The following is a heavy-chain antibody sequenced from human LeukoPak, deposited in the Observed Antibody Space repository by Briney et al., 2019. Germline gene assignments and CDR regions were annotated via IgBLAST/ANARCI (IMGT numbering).Heavy chain of an antibody. J-gene: IGHJ4*02. CDR1: GFTFDDYG. Sequence: GGSLRLSCAASGFTFDDYGMSWVRQAPGKGLECVSGIDWNGGITGYADSVKGRFTIARDNSKNTLFLQMNSLRGEDTAVYYCAKEGRRYFDYWGQGNLVTVST. CDR3: AKEGRRYFDY. V-gene: IGHV3-20*04. CDR2: IDWNGGIT.